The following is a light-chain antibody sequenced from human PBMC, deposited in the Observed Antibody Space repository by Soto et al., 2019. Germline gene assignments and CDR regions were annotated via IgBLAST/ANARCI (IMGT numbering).Light chain of an antibody. V-gene: IGKV1-39*01. Sequence: IQMTQSPSSLAASVGGRVTISCRASQSISSYLNWYQQKPGKAPKFLIYAASTLQSGVPSSFSGSGSGTDFTLTISSLQPEDFATYFCQQSYSTPITFGQGTRLEIK. CDR2: AAS. CDR1: QSISSY. CDR3: QQSYSTPIT. J-gene: IGKJ5*01.